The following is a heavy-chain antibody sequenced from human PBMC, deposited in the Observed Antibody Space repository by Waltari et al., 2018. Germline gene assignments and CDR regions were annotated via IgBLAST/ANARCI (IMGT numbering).Heavy chain of an antibody. CDR2: IKPNSGGT. CDR3: ARDKVARQWLVQVY. Sequence: QVQLVQSGAVVKKPGASVQGSCEASGDTFTGHYRHWLRPAPGQGLEWMGWIKPNSGGTNYAQKFQGRVTMTRDTSISTAYMELSRLRSDDTGVYYCARDKVARQWLVQVYWGQGTLVTVSS. J-gene: IGHJ4*02. V-gene: IGHV1-2*02. D-gene: IGHD6-19*01. CDR1: GDTFTGHY.